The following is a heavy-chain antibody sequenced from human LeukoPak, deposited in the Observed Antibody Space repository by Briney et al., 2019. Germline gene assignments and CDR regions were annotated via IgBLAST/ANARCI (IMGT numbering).Heavy chain of an antibody. CDR1: GFTFGNYA. Sequence: PGGSLRLSCAASGFTFGNYAMSWVRQAPGKGLEWVSTITNSGGSTHYADSVKGRFTISRDNSKNTLYMQMNSLRAEDTAVYYCGIHVSAGTVDYWGQGTLVTVSS. D-gene: IGHD6-13*01. CDR3: GIHVSAGTVDY. CDR2: ITNSGGST. V-gene: IGHV3-23*01. J-gene: IGHJ4*02.